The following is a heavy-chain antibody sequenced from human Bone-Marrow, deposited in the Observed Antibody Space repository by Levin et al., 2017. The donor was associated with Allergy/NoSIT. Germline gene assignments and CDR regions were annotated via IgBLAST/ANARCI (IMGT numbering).Heavy chain of an antibody. J-gene: IGHJ4*02. CDR3: ARLQRGYSSEIDY. Sequence: NTSETLSLTCTVSGSSISSGYYWGWIRQPPGKGLEWIGNIYHSGSSYYDPSLKSRVAISVDASKNQFSLKLTSVTAADTAVYYCARLQRGYSSEIDYWGQGTLVTVSS. V-gene: IGHV4-38-2*02. D-gene: IGHD5-18*01. CDR1: GSSISSGYY. CDR2: IYHSGSS.